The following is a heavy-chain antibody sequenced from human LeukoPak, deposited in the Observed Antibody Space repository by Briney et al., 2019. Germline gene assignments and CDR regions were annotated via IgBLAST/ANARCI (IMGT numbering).Heavy chain of an antibody. Sequence: KSSETLSLTCTVSGGSINSSSYYWGWVRQPPGKGLEWIGSIYYSGSTYYNPSLKSRVTISVDTSKSQFSLNLSSVTAADTAVYYCARDSPRFTILRGGNDVWGQGTMVTVSS. J-gene: IGHJ3*01. CDR3: ARDSPRFTILRGGNDV. D-gene: IGHD3-10*01. CDR2: IYYSGST. CDR1: GGSINSSSYY. V-gene: IGHV4-39*07.